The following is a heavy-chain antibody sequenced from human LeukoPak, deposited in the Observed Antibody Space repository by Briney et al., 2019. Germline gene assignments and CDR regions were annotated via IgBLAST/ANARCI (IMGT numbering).Heavy chain of an antibody. CDR2: ISSSSSTI. CDR1: GFTFSSYS. V-gene: IGHV3-48*01. D-gene: IGHD6-19*01. Sequence: PGGSLRLSCAASGFTFSSYSMNWVRQAPGKGLEWVSYISSSSSTIYYADSVKGRFTISRDNAKNSLYLQLNSLIVEDTAVYYCARLSTSVAGGDHWGQGTLVTVSS. J-gene: IGHJ4*02. CDR3: ARLSTSVAGGDH.